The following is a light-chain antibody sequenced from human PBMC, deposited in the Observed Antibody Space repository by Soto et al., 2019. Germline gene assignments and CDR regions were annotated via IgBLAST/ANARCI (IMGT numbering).Light chain of an antibody. V-gene: IGKV4-1*01. CDR3: QQYYSSPPT. CDR1: HIVLNSGDNKNY. J-gene: IGKJ1*01. CDR2: WAS. Sequence: DIVLTPSPASMAFSLGERATINCKSSHIVLNSGDNKNYLSWYQQRPGHHPKLLFYWASTRESGVPDRFSGSGAGRNFTLTITSMQAEDVSGYFCQQYYSSPPTFGQGTKVEIK.